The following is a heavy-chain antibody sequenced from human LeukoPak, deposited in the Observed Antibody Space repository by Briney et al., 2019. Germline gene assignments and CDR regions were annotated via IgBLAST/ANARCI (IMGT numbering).Heavy chain of an antibody. CDR1: GGTFSSYA. Sequence: SVKVSCKASGGTFSSYAISWVRQAPGQGLEWMGGIIPIFGTANYAQKFQGRVTITADESTSTAYMGLSSLRSEDTAVYYCARDSDSRNPYGSGSYYNQFDYWGQGTLVTVSS. V-gene: IGHV1-69*13. D-gene: IGHD3-10*01. CDR3: ARDSDSRNPYGSGSYYNQFDY. J-gene: IGHJ4*02. CDR2: IIPIFGTA.